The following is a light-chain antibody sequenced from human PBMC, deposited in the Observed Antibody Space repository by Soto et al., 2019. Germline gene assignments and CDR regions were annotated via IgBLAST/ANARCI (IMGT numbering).Light chain of an antibody. V-gene: IGLV2-23*02. Sequence: QSALTQPASVSGSPGQSITISCTGTSSDVGSYNLVSWYQQHPGKAPKLMIYEVSKRPSGVSNRFAGSKSGNTASLAVSGLQAECEADYYCCSYVGSSTFVVFGGGTTLTVL. CDR3: CSYVGSSTFVV. CDR2: EVS. CDR1: SSDVGSYNL. J-gene: IGLJ2*01.